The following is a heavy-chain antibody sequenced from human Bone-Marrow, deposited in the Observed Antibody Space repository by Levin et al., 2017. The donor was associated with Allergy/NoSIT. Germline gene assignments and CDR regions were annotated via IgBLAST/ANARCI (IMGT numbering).Heavy chain of an antibody. CDR3: AKDQWGGSGSYSFDR. V-gene: IGHV3-23*01. D-gene: IGHD3-10*01. CDR2: ISGSGGST. CDR1: GFTFSSYA. J-gene: IGHJ4*02. Sequence: HSGGSLRLSCAASGFTFSSYAMSWVRQAPGKGLEWVSAISGSGGSTYYADSVKGRFTISRDNSKNTLYLQMNSLRAEDTAVYYCAKDQWGGSGSYSFDRWGQGTLVTVSS.